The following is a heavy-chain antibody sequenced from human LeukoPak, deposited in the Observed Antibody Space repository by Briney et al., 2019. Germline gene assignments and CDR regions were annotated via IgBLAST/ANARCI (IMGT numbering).Heavy chain of an antibody. D-gene: IGHD2/OR15-2a*01. Sequence: GGSLRLSCAASGFTVSSNYMSWVRQAPGKGLEWVSVIYSGGSTYYADSVKGRLTISRDNSKNTLYLQMNSLRAEDTAVYYCARDSSSFDYFDYWGQGTLVTVSS. CDR2: IYSGGST. CDR1: GFTVSSNY. CDR3: ARDSSSFDYFDY. V-gene: IGHV3-53*01. J-gene: IGHJ4*02.